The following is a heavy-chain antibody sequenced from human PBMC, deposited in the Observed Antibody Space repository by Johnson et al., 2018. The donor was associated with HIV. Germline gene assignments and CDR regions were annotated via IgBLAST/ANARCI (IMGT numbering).Heavy chain of an antibody. CDR2: ISYDGSNK. D-gene: IGHD2-21*01. V-gene: IGHV3-30-3*01. Sequence: QVQLVESGGGVVRPGGSLRLSCAASGFTFSSYAMHWVRQAPGKGLEWVAIISYDGSNKYYADSVKGRFTISRDNSKNTLYLQMNRLRAEDTAVYYCARVQAAGVVRPFDIWGQGTMVTVSS. J-gene: IGHJ3*02. CDR3: ARVQAAGVVRPFDI. CDR1: GFTFSSYA.